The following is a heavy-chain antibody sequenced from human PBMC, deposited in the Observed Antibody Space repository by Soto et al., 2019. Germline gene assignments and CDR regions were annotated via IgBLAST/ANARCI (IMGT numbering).Heavy chain of an antibody. D-gene: IGHD3-22*01. J-gene: IGHJ4*02. CDR2: ISYDGSNK. CDR1: GFTFSSYG. V-gene: IGHV3-30*18. CDR3: AKDRNYDNSGLDY. Sequence: GGSLRLSCAASGFTFSSYGMHWVRQAPGKGLEWVAVISYDGSNKYYADSVKGRFTISRDNSKNTLYLQMNSLRAEDTAVYYCAKDRNYDNSGLDYWGRGTLVTVSS.